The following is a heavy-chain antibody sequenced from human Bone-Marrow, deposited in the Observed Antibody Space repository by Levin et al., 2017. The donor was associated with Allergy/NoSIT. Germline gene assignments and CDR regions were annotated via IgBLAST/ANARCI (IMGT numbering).Heavy chain of an antibody. V-gene: IGHV3-33*01. Sequence: GGSLRLSCAASGFTFSSYGMHWVRQAPGKGLEWVAVIWYDGSIRNYADSVKDRFTISRDNSKSTLYLQMNSLRAEDTAVYYCARDRLGGSRVGNWFDPWGQGTLVTVSS. D-gene: IGHD3-16*01. CDR1: GFTFSSYG. CDR2: IWYDGSIR. CDR3: ARDRLGGSRVGNWFDP. J-gene: IGHJ5*02.